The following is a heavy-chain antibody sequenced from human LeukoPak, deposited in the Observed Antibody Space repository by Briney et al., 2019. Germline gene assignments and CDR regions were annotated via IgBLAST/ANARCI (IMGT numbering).Heavy chain of an antibody. V-gene: IGHV4-59*08. Sequence: SETLSLTCTASGDSLSSYYWSWIRQPPGKGLEWIGYVYYTGSTNFNPSLKSRVTISVDTSKNQFSLKLSSVTAADTAVYYCARHRYYYRSGSYYGAPYYMDVWGKGTTVTISS. CDR2: VYYTGST. CDR1: GDSLSSYY. CDR3: ARHRYYYRSGSYYGAPYYMDV. J-gene: IGHJ6*03. D-gene: IGHD3-10*01.